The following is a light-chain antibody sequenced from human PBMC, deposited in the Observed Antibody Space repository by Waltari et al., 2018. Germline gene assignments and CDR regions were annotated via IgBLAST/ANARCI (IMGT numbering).Light chain of an antibody. CDR2: RAS. V-gene: IGKV3-15*01. CDR3: QQYNNWPPGT. CDR1: QSIGSS. J-gene: IGKJ1*01. Sequence: ETVVTQSPATLSMSPGERATLSCRTSQSIGSSLAWYHQRPGQAPRLLIYRASTRATGIPDRFSGRGSETEFTLTIGSLQSEDVAVYCCQQYNNWPPGTFGQGTRLEI.